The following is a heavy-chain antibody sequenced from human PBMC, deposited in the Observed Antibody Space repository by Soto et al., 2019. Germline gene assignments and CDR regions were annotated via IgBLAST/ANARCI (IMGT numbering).Heavy chain of an antibody. V-gene: IGHV4-39*01. D-gene: IGHD3-22*01. CDR3: ASRYYYDSSGYYNRPDGPYFDY. CDR1: GGSISSSSYY. Sequence: QLQLQESGPGLVKPSETLSLTCTVSGGSISSSSYYWGWIRQPPGKGLEWIGRIYYSGSTYYNPSLKSRVTISVDTSKNQCSLKLSSVTAANTAVYYCASRYYYDSSGYYNRPDGPYFDYWGQGTLVTVSS. J-gene: IGHJ4*02. CDR2: IYYSGST.